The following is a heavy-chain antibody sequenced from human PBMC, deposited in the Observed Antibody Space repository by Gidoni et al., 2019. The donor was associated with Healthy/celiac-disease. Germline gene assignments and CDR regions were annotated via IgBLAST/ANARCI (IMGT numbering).Heavy chain of an antibody. CDR2: MNPNSGNT. CDR1: GYTFTSYD. V-gene: IGHV1-8*01. CDR3: ARGGYDYVWGSYRPTGRV. D-gene: IGHD3-16*02. J-gene: IGHJ4*02. Sequence: QVQLVQSGAEVKKPGASVKVSCKASGYTFTSYDINWVRQATGQGLEWMGWMNPNSGNTGYAQKFQGRVTMTRNTSISTAYRELSSLRSEDTAVYYCARGGYDYVWGSYRPTGRVWGQGTLVTVSS.